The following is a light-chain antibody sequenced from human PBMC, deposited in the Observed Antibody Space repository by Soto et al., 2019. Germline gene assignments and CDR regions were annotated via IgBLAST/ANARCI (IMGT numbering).Light chain of an antibody. CDR3: QQYNSWPLT. CDR2: GAS. J-gene: IGKJ4*01. V-gene: IGKV3-15*01. CDR1: QSVRSN. Sequence: EIVMTQSPATLSVSPWDRVTLSCRASQSVRSNSAWYQQKPGQAPRLLIYGASTRATGIPARFSGSGYGTEFTLTISSLQSEDFAVYYCQQYNSWPLTFGGGTRWIS.